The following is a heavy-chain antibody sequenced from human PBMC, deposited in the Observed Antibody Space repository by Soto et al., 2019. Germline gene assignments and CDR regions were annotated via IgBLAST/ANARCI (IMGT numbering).Heavy chain of an antibody. CDR3: ARDAVDTAMVTGYYYYGMDV. D-gene: IGHD5-18*01. J-gene: IGHJ6*02. Sequence: EVQLVESGGGLVKPGGSLRLSCAASGFTFSSYSMNWVRQAPGKGLEWVSSISSSSSYIYYADSVKGRFTISRDNAKNSLYLQMNSLRAEDTAVYYCARDAVDTAMVTGYYYYGMDVWGQGPTVTVSS. CDR1: GFTFSSYS. V-gene: IGHV3-21*01. CDR2: ISSSSSYI.